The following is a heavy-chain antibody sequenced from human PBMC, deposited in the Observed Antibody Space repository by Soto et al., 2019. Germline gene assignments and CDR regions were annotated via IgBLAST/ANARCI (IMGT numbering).Heavy chain of an antibody. D-gene: IGHD6-19*01. CDR2: ISSDGSNI. Sequence: GGSLRLSCAVAGFTFSDYYMRRIRQAPGKGLEWVSDISSDGSNIYYADSVKGRFTISRDNSKNTLYLQMNSLRAEDTAVYYCAKDRIRYSSGWYGVGPFDYWGQGTLVTVSS. CDR3: AKDRIRYSSGWYGVGPFDY. CDR1: GFTFSDYY. V-gene: IGHV3-30*18. J-gene: IGHJ4*02.